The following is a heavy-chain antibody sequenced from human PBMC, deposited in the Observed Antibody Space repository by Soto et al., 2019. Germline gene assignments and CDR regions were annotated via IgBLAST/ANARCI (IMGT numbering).Heavy chain of an antibody. V-gene: IGHV1-18*04. CDR1: GYNFLNYG. CDR3: ARDHGGATMALLY. CDR2: ISVYHGNT. J-gene: IGHJ4*02. Sequence: GASVKVSCKTSGYNFLNYGMSWVRQAPGQGPEWMGWISVYHGNTIDAQNFQGRVTMTTDTSTSTAYMELTSLRSDDTGVYYCARDHGGATMALLYWGQGTLVTVSS. D-gene: IGHD3-10*01.